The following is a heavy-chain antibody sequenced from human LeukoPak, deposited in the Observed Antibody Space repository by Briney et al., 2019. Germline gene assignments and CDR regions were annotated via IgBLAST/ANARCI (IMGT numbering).Heavy chain of an antibody. CDR1: GFIFNNYA. J-gene: IGHJ4*02. V-gene: IGHV3-9*01. CDR2: ISWNSGSI. D-gene: IGHD2-2*02. CDR3: AKDNRRHYTRGPNPDSLH. Sequence: GRSLRLSCAGSGFIFNNYAMHWVRQPPGKGLEWVSGISWNSGSIDYADSVKGRFTISRDNAKNSLYLQMNSLRVEDTAFYYCAKDNRRHYTRGPNPDSLHWGQGALVTVSS.